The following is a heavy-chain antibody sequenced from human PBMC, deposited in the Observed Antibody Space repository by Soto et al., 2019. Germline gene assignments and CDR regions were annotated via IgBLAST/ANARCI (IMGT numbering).Heavy chain of an antibody. D-gene: IGHD1-20*01. J-gene: IGHJ4*02. V-gene: IGHV1-3*01. CDR2: INAGNGNT. CDR3: ARGITLPTPLDY. CDR1: GYRFSSYA. Sequence: ASVKVSCKASGYRFSSYAIQWVRQAPGQRLEWMGWINAGNGNTKYSQKFQGRVTITRDTSASTAYMELSSLRSEDTAVYYCARGITLPTPLDYWGQGTLVTVSS.